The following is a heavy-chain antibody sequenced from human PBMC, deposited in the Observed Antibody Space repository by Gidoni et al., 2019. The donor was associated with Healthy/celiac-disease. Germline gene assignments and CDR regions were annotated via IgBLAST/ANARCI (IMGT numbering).Heavy chain of an antibody. D-gene: IGHD3-3*01. CDR3: ARGRGILRFLEWRFDP. Sequence: QVQLVQCGAEVKKPGASVKVSCKASGYTLTRYYMHWVRQAPGQGLEWMGIINPSGGSTSYAQKFQGRVTMTRDTSTSTVYMELSSLRSEDTAVYYCARGRGILRFLEWRFDPWGQGTLVTVSS. CDR2: INPSGGST. V-gene: IGHV1-46*01. J-gene: IGHJ5*02. CDR1: GYTLTRYY.